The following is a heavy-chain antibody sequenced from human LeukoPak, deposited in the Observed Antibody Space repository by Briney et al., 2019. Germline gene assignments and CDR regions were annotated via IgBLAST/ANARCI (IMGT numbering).Heavy chain of an antibody. Sequence: GGSLRLSCAASGFTVSSNYMSWVRQAPGKGLEWVSVIYSGGSTYYADSVKGRFTISRDNSKNTLYLQMNSLRAEDTAIYYCAAEVGTTNFDYWGQGTLVTVSS. CDR3: AAEVGTTNFDY. J-gene: IGHJ4*02. D-gene: IGHD1-7*01. V-gene: IGHV3-53*05. CDR1: GFTVSSNY. CDR2: IYSGGST.